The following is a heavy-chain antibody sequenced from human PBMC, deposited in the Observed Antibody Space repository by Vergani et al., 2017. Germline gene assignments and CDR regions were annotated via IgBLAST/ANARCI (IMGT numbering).Heavy chain of an antibody. CDR3: ARDSGFGELFWFDP. CDR1: GVSISRYY. V-gene: IGHV4-59*01. J-gene: IGHJ5*02. D-gene: IGHD3-10*01. Sequence: QVQLQESGPGLVKPSETLSLTCTVSGVSISRYYWSWLRQPPGQGLECLGYITYSGSRSTNYNPSLKSRVTISVDTSKNQFSLKLSSVTAADTAVYYCARDSGFGELFWFDPWREGTLVIVSS. CDR2: ITYSGSRST.